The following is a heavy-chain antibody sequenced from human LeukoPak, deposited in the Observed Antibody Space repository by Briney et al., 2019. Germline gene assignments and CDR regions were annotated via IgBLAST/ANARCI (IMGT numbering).Heavy chain of an antibody. V-gene: IGHV3-23*01. D-gene: IGHD3-22*01. CDR2: ISGSGGST. CDR1: GFTFSSYG. CDR3: AKGGPYDSSQDWFDP. J-gene: IGHJ5*02. Sequence: PGGTLRLSCAASGFTFSSYGMSWVRQAPGKGLEWVSAISGSGGSTYYADSVKGRFTISRDNSKNTLYLQMNSLRAEDTAVYYCAKGGPYDSSQDWFDPWGQGTLVTVSS.